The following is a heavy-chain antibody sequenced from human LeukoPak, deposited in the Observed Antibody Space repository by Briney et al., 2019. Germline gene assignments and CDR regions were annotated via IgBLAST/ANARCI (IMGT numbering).Heavy chain of an antibody. CDR3: AKPGGVYLPHFDY. D-gene: IGHD5/OR15-5a*01. CDR1: GFTFSSYA. Sequence: GGSLRLSCAASGFTFSSYAMSWVRQAPGKGLEWVSTISGSGTTTYNADSVKGRFTISRDNSKNTLYLQMNSLRAEDTAVYYCAKPGGVYLPHFDYWGQGTLVTVSS. V-gene: IGHV3-23*01. CDR2: ISGSGTTT. J-gene: IGHJ4*02.